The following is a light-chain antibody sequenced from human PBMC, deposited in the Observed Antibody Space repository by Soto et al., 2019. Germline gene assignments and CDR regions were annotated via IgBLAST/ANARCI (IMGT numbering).Light chain of an antibody. Sequence: QSALTQPASVSGSPGQSITISCTGTSSDVGGYNYVSWYQQHPSKAPKLMIYDVSNRPSGVSNRFSGSKSGNTASLTISGLQAEDEADYYCSSYTSSSTLDVFGTGTKLTVL. CDR1: SSDVGGYNY. CDR2: DVS. V-gene: IGLV2-14*01. J-gene: IGLJ1*01. CDR3: SSYTSSSTLDV.